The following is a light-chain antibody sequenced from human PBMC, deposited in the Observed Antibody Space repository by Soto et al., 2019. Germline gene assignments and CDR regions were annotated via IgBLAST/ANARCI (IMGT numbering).Light chain of an antibody. CDR1: QAISGS. J-gene: IGKJ1*01. CDR2: DVS. Sequence: DIQMTQSPSTLSASVGDRVTITCRASQAISGSLAWYQHQPGKAPKLLIYDVSTLETGDPSRVSGFGSGTALTRTTSSLQPYDFETYYCQQFYMGWTFGQRTKVYVK. CDR3: QQFYMGWT. V-gene: IGKV1-5*01.